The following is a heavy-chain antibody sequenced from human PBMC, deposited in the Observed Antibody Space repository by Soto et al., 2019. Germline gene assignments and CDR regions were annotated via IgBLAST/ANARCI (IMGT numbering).Heavy chain of an antibody. Sequence: SETLSLTCTVSGGSISSGDYYWSWIRQPPGKGLEWIGYIYYSGSTYYNPSLKSRVTISVDTSKNQFSLKLSSVTAADTAVYYCARFGRGYYSPNFDYWGQGTLVTVSS. J-gene: IGHJ4*02. V-gene: IGHV4-30-4*02. CDR2: IYYSGST. D-gene: IGHD3-22*01. CDR1: GGSISSGDYY. CDR3: ARFGRGYYSPNFDY.